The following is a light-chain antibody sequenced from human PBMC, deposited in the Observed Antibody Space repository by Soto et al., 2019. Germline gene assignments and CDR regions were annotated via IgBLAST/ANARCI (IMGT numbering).Light chain of an antibody. CDR2: GAS. CDR1: QSVSSN. CDR3: LHYGGSPLT. Sequence: EIVMTQSPATLSVSPGERATLSCRASQSVSSNLAWYQKKPGQAPRLLIYGASTRATGIPARLSGSGSGTEFNLTIGRLETGDFAVYYCLHYGGSPLTFGQGTRLEIK. V-gene: IGKV3-15*01. J-gene: IGKJ5*01.